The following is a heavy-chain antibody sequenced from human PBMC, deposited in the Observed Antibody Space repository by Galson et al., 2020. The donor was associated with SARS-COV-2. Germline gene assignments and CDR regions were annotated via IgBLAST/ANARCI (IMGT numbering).Heavy chain of an antibody. CDR1: GFTFSSYA. V-gene: IGHV3-30*04. CDR2: ISYDGSNK. CDR3: ARDYYDSSGFYHPPPLDY. J-gene: IGHJ4*02. Sequence: GESLKISCAASGFTFSSYAMHWVRQAPGKGLEWVAVISYDGSNKYYADSVKGRFTISRDNSKNPLYLQMNSLRAEDTAVYYCARDYYDSSGFYHPPPLDYWGQGTLVTVPS. D-gene: IGHD3-22*01.